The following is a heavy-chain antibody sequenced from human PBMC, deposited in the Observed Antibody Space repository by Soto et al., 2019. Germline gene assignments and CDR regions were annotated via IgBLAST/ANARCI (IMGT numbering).Heavy chain of an antibody. D-gene: IGHD3-10*01. J-gene: IGHJ4*02. Sequence: EVQLVESGGGLIQPGGSLRLSCAVSGFTVSNNYMSWVRQAPGKGLEGVSVIYSGGYTAYGDSVKGRFTISRDNSKNTLYLKINARSAEDTAVFSGATPPGGGGYWGQGTLVTVSS. V-gene: IGHV3-53*01. CDR3: ATPPGGGGY. CDR2: IYSGGYT. CDR1: GFTVSNNY.